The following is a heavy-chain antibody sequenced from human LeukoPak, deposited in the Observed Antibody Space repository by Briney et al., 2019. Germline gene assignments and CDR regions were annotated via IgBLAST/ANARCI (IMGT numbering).Heavy chain of an antibody. D-gene: IGHD3-10*01. CDR2: IWHDGSHK. V-gene: IGHV3-33*01. CDR3: ARGIFGSGSYPDF. CDR1: GFAFNTYA. Sequence: GGSLRLSCAASGFAFNTYAMHWVRQAPGQGLEWVALIWHDGSHKFYSNSVRGQFTISRNNSKNTVSLQMNNLRPEDTAVYYCARGIFGSGSYPDFWGQGTLVTVSS. J-gene: IGHJ4*02.